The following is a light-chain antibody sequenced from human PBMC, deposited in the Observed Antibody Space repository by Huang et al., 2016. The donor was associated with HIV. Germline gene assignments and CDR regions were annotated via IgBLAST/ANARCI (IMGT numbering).Light chain of an antibody. Sequence: IVVTQSPDSLAVSLGERAAINCKSSQSLLYSYNNNTYLAWYQQKPGQSPALLIYWASTRAPGVPDRFNGSGSGADFTLTINSLQTEDVALYYCQQYFSTPLTFGGGTKVDIK. CDR1: QSLLYSYNNNTY. V-gene: IGKV4-1*01. CDR3: QQYFSTPLT. CDR2: WAS. J-gene: IGKJ4*01.